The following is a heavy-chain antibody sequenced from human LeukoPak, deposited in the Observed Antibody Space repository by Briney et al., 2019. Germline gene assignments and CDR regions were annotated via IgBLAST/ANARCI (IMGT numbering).Heavy chain of an antibody. CDR3: ARGVWAPFDS. J-gene: IGHJ4*02. Sequence: GGSLRLSCAASGFSISNYWMNWVRQAPVRGLEWVANIKQDGSEKNYVDSVKGRFTISGDNAKNSLILQMNSLRDEDTAVYYCARGVWAPFDSWGRGTLVSVSS. D-gene: IGHD7-27*01. V-gene: IGHV3-7*01. CDR1: GFSISNYW. CDR2: IKQDGSEK.